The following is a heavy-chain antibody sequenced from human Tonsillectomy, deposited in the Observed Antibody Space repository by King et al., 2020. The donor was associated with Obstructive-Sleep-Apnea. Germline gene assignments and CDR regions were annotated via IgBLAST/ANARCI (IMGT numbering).Heavy chain of an antibody. V-gene: IGHV3-53*04. CDR1: GFTVXSNY. CDR2: IXSGGST. J-gene: IGHJ4*02. Sequence: VQLVESGGGXVQPGGSLRLSCAASGFTVXSNYMSWVXQAPGKXLEWVSVIXSGGSTYYADSVKGRFTISRHNSKNTLYLQMNSLRAEDTAVYYCARIYGILDYWGQGTLVTVSS. CDR3: ARIYGILDY. D-gene: IGHD1-14*01.